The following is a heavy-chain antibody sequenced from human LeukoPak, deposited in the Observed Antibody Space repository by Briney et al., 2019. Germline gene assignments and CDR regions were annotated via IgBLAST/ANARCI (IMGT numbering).Heavy chain of an antibody. Sequence: GASVKVSCKASGYTITGYYIHWVRQAPSKDLEWMGCINPNSGDTNYAQKFQDRATMTRDTSINTAFMELSRLRSDDTAVYYCARDRHWNQGNFDYWGQGTLVTVSS. J-gene: IGHJ4*02. CDR3: ARDRHWNQGNFDY. CDR1: GYTITGYY. D-gene: IGHD1-1*01. CDR2: INPNSGDT. V-gene: IGHV1-2*02.